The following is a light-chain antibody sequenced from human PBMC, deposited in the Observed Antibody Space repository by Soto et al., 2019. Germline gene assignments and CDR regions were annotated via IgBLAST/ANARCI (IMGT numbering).Light chain of an antibody. V-gene: IGKV1-9*01. J-gene: IGKJ2*01. CDR1: QGISSY. CDR2: GAS. Sequence: DIQLTQSPSFLSASVGDRVTITCRASQGISSYLAWYQQPPGKAPKLLIYGASTLQRGVSSRFSGSGSGTEFTLTISSLQPEDFATYYCQHLTPYPRTFGQGTKLEVK. CDR3: QHLTPYPRT.